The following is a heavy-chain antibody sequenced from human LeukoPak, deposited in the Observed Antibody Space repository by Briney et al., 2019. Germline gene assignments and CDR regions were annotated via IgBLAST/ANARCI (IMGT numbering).Heavy chain of an antibody. D-gene: IGHD3-22*01. CDR2: INPSGGST. V-gene: IGHV1-46*01. J-gene: IGHJ4*02. Sequence: ASVKVSCKASGYTFTSYYMHWVRQAPGQGLEWMGIINPSGGSTSYAQKFQGRVTMTRDTSTSTVYMELSSLRSEDTAVYYCARGTGDYYDSSGHIDYWGQGTLVTVSS. CDR3: ARGTGDYYDSSGHIDY. CDR1: GYTFTSYY.